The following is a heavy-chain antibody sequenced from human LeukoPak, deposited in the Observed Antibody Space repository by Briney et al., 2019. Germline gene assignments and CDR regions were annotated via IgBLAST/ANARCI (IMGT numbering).Heavy chain of an antibody. CDR1: GASISGTSYY. D-gene: IGHD5-18*01. CDR2: IHFSGTV. Sequence: SETLSLTCTVSGASISGTSYYWTSTRHHPREGLEWLGFIHFSGTVYYNPSLISRLIISADTSKNQMSLKLSSVTAADTAVYCCAAGGDIAKGGNYWGQGTQVTVSS. CDR3: AAGGDIAKGGNY. J-gene: IGHJ4*02. V-gene: IGHV4-31*03.